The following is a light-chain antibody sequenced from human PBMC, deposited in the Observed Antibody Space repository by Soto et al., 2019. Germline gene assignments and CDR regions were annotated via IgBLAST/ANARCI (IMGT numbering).Light chain of an antibody. J-gene: IGKJ1*01. V-gene: IGKV1-33*01. CDR3: QQYDHLPRT. CDR2: DAS. CDR1: QEISNY. Sequence: DIPMIQSPSSLSASVGDTVTITCQASQEISNYLNWYQQKPGKAPKLLIYDASNLERGVPSRFSGRGSGTDFTFTISSLQPEDFATYYCQQYDHLPRTFGRGTKLEIK.